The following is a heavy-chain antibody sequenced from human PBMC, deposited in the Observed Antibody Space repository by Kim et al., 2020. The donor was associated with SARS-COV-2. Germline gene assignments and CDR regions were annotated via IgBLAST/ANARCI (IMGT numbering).Heavy chain of an antibody. V-gene: IGHV4-39*01. J-gene: IGHJ2*01. Sequence: GRAYYSPSLKIRVTISVDTSKNQFSLKLCSVTAADPAVYYCARLTRYFDLWGRGTLVTVSS. CDR2: GRA. CDR3: ARLTRYFDL.